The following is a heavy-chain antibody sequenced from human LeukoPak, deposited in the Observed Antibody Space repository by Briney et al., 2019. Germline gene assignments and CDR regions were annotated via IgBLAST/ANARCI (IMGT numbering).Heavy chain of an antibody. Sequence: GGSLRLSCAASGFTFSDHYMDWVRQAPGKGLEWVARSRNKANSYSTEYAASVEGRFTVSRDDSKDTLYLQLDSLKVEDTAVYYCVRCRDGYSHYYYYYYMDVWGSGTTVTVSS. CDR1: GFTFSDHY. D-gene: IGHD5-24*01. V-gene: IGHV3-72*01. J-gene: IGHJ6*03. CDR3: VRCRDGYSHYYYYYYMDV. CDR2: SRNKANSYST.